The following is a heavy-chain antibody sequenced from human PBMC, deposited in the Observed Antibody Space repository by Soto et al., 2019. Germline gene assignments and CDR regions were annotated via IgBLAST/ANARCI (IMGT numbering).Heavy chain of an antibody. CDR3: ARAGWLQLSGPVGAYFDL. V-gene: IGHV1-69*12. D-gene: IGHD5-12*01. Sequence: QVQLVQSGAEVKKPGSSVKVSCKASGGTFSSYAISWVRQAPGQGLEWMGGIIPIFGTANYAQKFQGRVTITADESTSTAYMELSSLRSEDTAVYYCARAGWLQLSGPVGAYFDLWGRGTLVTVSS. CDR2: IIPIFGTA. CDR1: GGTFSSYA. J-gene: IGHJ2*01.